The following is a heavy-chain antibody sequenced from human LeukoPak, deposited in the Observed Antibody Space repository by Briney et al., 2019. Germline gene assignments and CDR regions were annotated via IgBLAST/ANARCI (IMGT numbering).Heavy chain of an antibody. Sequence: GVSLRLTCAAYRFTFSSYGMHWLRQAPGKGLEWVACIRYVRSNKYYADSVKGRFTISRDNSKNTMYLQMNSLRAADTAVYFCARAGDTAMVTSDYWGQGTLVTVSS. D-gene: IGHD5-18*01. CDR3: ARAGDTAMVTSDY. J-gene: IGHJ4*02. CDR2: IRYVRSNK. V-gene: IGHV3-30*02. CDR1: RFTFSSYG.